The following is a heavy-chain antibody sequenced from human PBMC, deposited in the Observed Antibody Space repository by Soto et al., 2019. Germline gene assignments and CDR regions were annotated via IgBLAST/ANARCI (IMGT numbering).Heavy chain of an antibody. CDR1: GYTFTSYD. CDR3: ARAVRGVVINSDAFDI. V-gene: IGHV1-8*01. J-gene: IGHJ3*02. Sequence: QVQLVQSGAEVKKPGASVKVSCKASGYTFTSYDINWVRQATGQGLEWMGWMNPNSGNTGYAQKFQGRVTMPRNTSISKADMEMSSQRSEDTAVYYCARAVRGVVINSDAFDIWGEGTMVTVSS. CDR2: MNPNSGNT. D-gene: IGHD2-15*01.